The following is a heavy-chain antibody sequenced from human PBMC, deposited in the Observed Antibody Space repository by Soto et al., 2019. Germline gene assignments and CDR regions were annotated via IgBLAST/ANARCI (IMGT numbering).Heavy chain of an antibody. CDR3: ARHPPYSAFDY. CDR2: IYYSGNT. Sequence: QVQLQESGPGLVKPSETLSLTCTVSGGSISSYYWSWIRQSPEKGLEWIGYIYYSGNTNYNPSLNSRLTISLDTSKNHFSLRLSSVTAADTALYYCARHPPYSAFDYWGQGTLVTVSS. J-gene: IGHJ4*02. D-gene: IGHD3-16*01. CDR1: GGSISSYY. V-gene: IGHV4-59*08.